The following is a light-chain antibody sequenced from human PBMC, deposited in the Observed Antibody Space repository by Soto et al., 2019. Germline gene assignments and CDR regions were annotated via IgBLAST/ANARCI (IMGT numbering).Light chain of an antibody. CDR3: QQYNNWPPWT. V-gene: IGKV3-15*01. Sequence: EIVMTPSPATLSVSPVERATLSCRASQSVSSNLAWYQQKPGQAPRLLIYGASTRATGIPARFSGSGSGTEFTLTISSLQSEDFAVYYCQQYNNWPPWTFGQGTKVDIK. CDR1: QSVSSN. CDR2: GAS. J-gene: IGKJ1*01.